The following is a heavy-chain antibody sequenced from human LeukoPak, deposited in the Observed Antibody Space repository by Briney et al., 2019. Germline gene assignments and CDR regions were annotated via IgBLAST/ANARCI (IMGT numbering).Heavy chain of an antibody. CDR2: ITGIGGNT. J-gene: IGHJ4*02. CDR3: AKWGDYDVLTGYYVSDY. V-gene: IGHV3-23*01. CDR1: GCTFSNYA. D-gene: IGHD3-9*01. Sequence: GASLRLSCAASGCTFSNYALSWVRQTPGKGLEWVSAITGIGGNTCYADSVKGRFTISRDNSKNTVFLQMNSLGAEDTAVYYCAKWGDYDVLTGYYVSDYWGQGALVTVSS.